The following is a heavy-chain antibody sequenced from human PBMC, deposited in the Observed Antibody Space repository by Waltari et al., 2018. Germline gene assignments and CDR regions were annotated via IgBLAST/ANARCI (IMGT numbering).Heavy chain of an antibody. CDR2: IYWDDVR. D-gene: IGHD3-10*01. Sequence: QITLKESGPTLVKPTQTLTLTCTFPGFPLSTSGVGVGWVRQPPGKALEWLALIYWDDVRRYSPSPKSGLTITKDTSKNQVVLTMTNMDPVDTATYYCVSGSGRTFDYWGQGTLVTVSS. CDR3: VSGSGRTFDY. J-gene: IGHJ4*02. CDR1: GFPLSTSGVG. V-gene: IGHV2-5*02.